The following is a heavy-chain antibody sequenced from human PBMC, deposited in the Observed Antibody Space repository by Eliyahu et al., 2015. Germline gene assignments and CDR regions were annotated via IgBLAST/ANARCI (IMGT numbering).Heavy chain of an antibody. CDR3: AKGDGGYSHGSSWFDS. D-gene: IGHD5-18*01. Sequence: EVQLLQSGGGHVQPGGSLRXSCGXSGFTFXKNAVSWVRQAPGKGLEWVSSISAGGAHIYYADFVKGRFTISRDDSKNNLYLEMNILRPEDTAVYYCAKGDGGYSHGSSWFDSWGQGTLVTVSS. V-gene: IGHV3-23*01. CDR2: ISAGGAHI. J-gene: IGHJ5*01. CDR1: GFTFXKNA.